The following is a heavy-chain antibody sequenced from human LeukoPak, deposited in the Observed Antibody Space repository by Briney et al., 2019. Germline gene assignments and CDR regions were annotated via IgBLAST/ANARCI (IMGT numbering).Heavy chain of an antibody. V-gene: IGHV5-51*01. CDR3: ARLVGGYCSSTSCPPASGMDV. CDR1: GYSFTSYW. Sequence: GESLKISCKGSGYSFTSYWIGWVRRMPGKGLEWMGIIYPGDSDIRYSPSLQGQVTISVDKSISTAYLQWSSLKASDTAMYYCARLVGGYCSSTSCPPASGMDVWGQGTTVAVSS. CDR2: IYPGDSDI. D-gene: IGHD2-2*01. J-gene: IGHJ6*02.